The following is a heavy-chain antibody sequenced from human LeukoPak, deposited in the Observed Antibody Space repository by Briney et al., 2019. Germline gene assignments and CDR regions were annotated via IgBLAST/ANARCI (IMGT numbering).Heavy chain of an antibody. CDR2: IYYSGST. CDR3: AGVSFSSWFDP. V-gene: IGHV4-61*08. J-gene: IGHJ5*02. CDR1: GGSISSGGYS. Sequence: SETLSLTCAVSGGSISSGGYSWSRIRQPPGKGLEWIGYIYYSGSTNYNPSLKSRVTISVDTSKNQFSLKLSSVTAADTAVYYCAGVSFSSWFDPWGQGTLVTVSS.